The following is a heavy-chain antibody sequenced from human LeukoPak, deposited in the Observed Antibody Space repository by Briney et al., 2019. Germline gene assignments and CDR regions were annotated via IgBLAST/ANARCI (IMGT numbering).Heavy chain of an antibody. Sequence: ASVKVSCKASGYTFTSYYMHWVRQAPGQGLEWMGIINPSGGSTSYAQKFQGRVTMTRDTSTSTVYMELSSLRSEDTAVYYCARALAATITKTYYYGMDVWGQGTTVTVSS. D-gene: IGHD2-15*01. CDR1: GYTFTSYY. J-gene: IGHJ6*02. V-gene: IGHV1-46*01. CDR2: INPSGGST. CDR3: ARALAATITKTYYYGMDV.